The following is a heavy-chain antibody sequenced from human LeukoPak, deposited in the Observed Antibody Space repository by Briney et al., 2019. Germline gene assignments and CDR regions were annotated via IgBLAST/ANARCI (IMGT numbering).Heavy chain of an antibody. V-gene: IGHV1-46*01. CDR3: ARSSSWYWLDY. CDR2: INPSGGST. Sequence: ASVTVSFTACRYTFTSYYMHWVRQAPGQGLEWMGIINPSGGSTSYSQKFQGRVTMTRDTSTSTVYMELSSLRSEDTAVYYCARSSSWYWLDYWGQGTLVTVSS. J-gene: IGHJ4*02. D-gene: IGHD6-13*01. CDR1: RYTFTSYY.